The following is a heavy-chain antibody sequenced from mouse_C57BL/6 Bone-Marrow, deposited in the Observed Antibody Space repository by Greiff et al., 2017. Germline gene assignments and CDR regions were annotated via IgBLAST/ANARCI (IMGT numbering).Heavy chain of an antibody. J-gene: IGHJ2*01. V-gene: IGHV5-9-1*02. D-gene: IGHD3-2*02. CDR3: TRGAAQLVIDY. CDR1: GFTFSSYA. CDR2: ISSGGDYI. Sequence: DVQLQESGEGLVKPGGSLKLSCAASGFTFSSYAMSWVRQTPEKRLEWVAYISSGGDYIYYADTVKGRFTISRDNARNTLYLQMSSLKSLDTSMYYCTRGAAQLVIDYRGQGTTLTVSS.